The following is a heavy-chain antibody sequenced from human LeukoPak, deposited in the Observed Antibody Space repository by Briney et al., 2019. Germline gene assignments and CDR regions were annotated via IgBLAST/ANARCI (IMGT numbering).Heavy chain of an antibody. Sequence: SETLSLTCTVSGGSISSSSYYWGWIRQPPGKGLEWIGSIYYSGSTYYNPSLKSRVTISVDTSKNQFSLKLSSVTAADTAVYYCAREGLYDYVWGSYRLFDYWGQGTLVTVSS. J-gene: IGHJ4*02. CDR1: GGSISSSSYY. D-gene: IGHD3-16*02. CDR3: AREGLYDYVWGSYRLFDY. CDR2: IYYSGST. V-gene: IGHV4-39*07.